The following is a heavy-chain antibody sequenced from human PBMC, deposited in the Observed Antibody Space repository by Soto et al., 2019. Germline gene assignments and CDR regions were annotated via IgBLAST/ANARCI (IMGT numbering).Heavy chain of an antibody. CDR3: ARDSGRIAAADDY. Sequence: GSLRLSCAASGFTVSSNYMSWVRQAPGKGLEWVSVIYSGGSTYYADSVKGRFTISRDNSKNTLYLQMNSLRAEDTAVYYCARDSGRIAAADDYWGQRTLVTVSS. CDR1: GFTVSSNY. J-gene: IGHJ4*02. CDR2: IYSGGST. D-gene: IGHD6-13*01. V-gene: IGHV3-66*01.